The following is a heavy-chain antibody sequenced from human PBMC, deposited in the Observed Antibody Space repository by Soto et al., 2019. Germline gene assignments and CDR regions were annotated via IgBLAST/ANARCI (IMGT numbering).Heavy chain of an antibody. CDR2: ISSSSSTI. J-gene: IGHJ5*02. D-gene: IGHD4-4*01. CDR3: ARGSTVTLKYAIFGIFDP. CDR1: GFTFSSYS. Sequence: GGSLRLSCAASGFTFSSYSMNWVRQAPGKXLEWVSYISSSSSTIYYADSVKGRFTISRDNAKNSLYLQMNSLRDEDTAVYYCARGSTVTLKYAIFGIFDPWGQGTLVTVSS. V-gene: IGHV3-48*02.